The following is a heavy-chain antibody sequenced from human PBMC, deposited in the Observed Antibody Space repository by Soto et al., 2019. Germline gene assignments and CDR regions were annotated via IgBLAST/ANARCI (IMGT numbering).Heavy chain of an antibody. J-gene: IGHJ5*02. V-gene: IGHV3-23*01. CDR3: AKGVRYFDWPRGWFDP. Sequence: SGGSLRVSCAASGFTFSSYWMSWVRQAPGKGLEWVSAISGSGGSTYYADSVKGRFTISRDNSKNTLYLQMNSLRAEDTAVYYCAKGVRYFDWPRGWFDPWGQGTLVTVSS. CDR1: GFTFSSYW. CDR2: ISGSGGST. D-gene: IGHD3-9*01.